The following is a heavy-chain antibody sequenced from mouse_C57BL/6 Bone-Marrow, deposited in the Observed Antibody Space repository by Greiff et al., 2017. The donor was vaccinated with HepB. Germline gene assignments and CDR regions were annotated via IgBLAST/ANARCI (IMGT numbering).Heavy chain of an antibody. J-gene: IGHJ3*01. CDR3: ARSGRGYYPWFAY. Sequence: VQLQQSGPELVKPGASVKISCKASGYTFTDYYINWVKQRPGQGLEWIGWIFPGSGSTSYNEKFKGKATLTVDKSSSTAYMLLSSLTSEDSAVYFCARSGRGYYPWFAYWGQGTLVTVSA. V-gene: IGHV1-75*01. CDR1: GYTFTDYY. CDR2: IFPGSGST. D-gene: IGHD2-3*01.